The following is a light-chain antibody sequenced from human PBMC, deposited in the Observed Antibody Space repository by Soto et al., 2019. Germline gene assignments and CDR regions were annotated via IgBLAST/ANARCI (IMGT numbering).Light chain of an antibody. V-gene: IGKV1-5*03. CDR1: QSIRSW. J-gene: IGKJ5*01. Sequence: IQITQSPSTLSASVGDRVTITCRASQSIRSWLAWYQQKPGKAPKLLMYKASSLQSGVPSRFSGSGSGTEFTLTISGLQPDDFATYYCQQYNTYSITFGQGTRLEIK. CDR2: KAS. CDR3: QQYNTYSIT.